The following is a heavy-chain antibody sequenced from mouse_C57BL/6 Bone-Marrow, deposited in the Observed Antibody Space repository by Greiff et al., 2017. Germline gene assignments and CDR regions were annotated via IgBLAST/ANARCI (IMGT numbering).Heavy chain of an antibody. V-gene: IGHV3-8*01. CDR3: ARYGWLPSYWYFDV. J-gene: IGHJ1*03. CDR2: ISYTGST. CDR1: GYSITSDY. D-gene: IGHD2-2*01. Sequence: EVHLVESGPGLAKPSQTLSLTCSVTGYSITSDYWNWIRKFPGNKLEYMGYISYTGSTYYNPSPNSRNSITRDTSKNQYSLQLHSVTTEDTATYYCARYGWLPSYWYFDVWGKGTTVTVSS.